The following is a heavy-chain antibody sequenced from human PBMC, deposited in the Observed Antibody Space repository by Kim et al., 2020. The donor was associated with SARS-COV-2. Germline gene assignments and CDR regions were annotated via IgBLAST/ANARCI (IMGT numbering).Heavy chain of an antibody. CDR3: ARRPFTAAGTIDP. CDR2: IYYSGST. CDR1: GGSISRSSYY. V-gene: IGHV4-39*01. Sequence: SETLSLTCTVSGGSISRSSYYWGWIRQPPGKGLEWIGSIYYSGSTYYNPSLKSRVTISVDTSKNQFSLKLSSVTAADTAVYYCARRPFTAAGTIDPWGQGTRVTVSS. J-gene: IGHJ5*02. D-gene: IGHD6-13*01.